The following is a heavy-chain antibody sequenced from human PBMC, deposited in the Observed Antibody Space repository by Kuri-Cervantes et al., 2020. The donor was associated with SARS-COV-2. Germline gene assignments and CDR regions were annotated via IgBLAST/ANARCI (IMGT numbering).Heavy chain of an antibody. CDR2: ISSSGSTI. CDR3: ARDGHSRSDYYYGMDV. D-gene: IGHD5-12*01. CDR1: GFTFSDYY. V-gene: IGHV3-11*04. Sequence: GGSLRLSCAASGFTFSDYYMSWVRQAPGKGLEWVSYISSSGSTIYYADSVKGRFTISRDNAKNSLYLQMNSLRAEDTAVYYCARDGHSRSDYYYGMDVWGQGTTVTVSS. J-gene: IGHJ6*02.